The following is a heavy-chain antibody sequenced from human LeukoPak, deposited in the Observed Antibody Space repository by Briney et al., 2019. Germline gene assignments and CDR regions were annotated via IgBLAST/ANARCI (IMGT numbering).Heavy chain of an antibody. CDR3: ARDRLSYYYYYMDV. J-gene: IGHJ6*03. V-gene: IGHV4-61*02. Sequence: SETLSLTCTVSGGSISSSSYYWSWIRQPAGKGLEWIGRIYTSGSTNYNPSLKSRVTMSVDTSKNQFSLKLSSVTAADTAVYYCARDRLSYYYYYMDVWGKGTTVTISS. CDR2: IYTSGST. D-gene: IGHD6-25*01. CDR1: GGSISSSSYY.